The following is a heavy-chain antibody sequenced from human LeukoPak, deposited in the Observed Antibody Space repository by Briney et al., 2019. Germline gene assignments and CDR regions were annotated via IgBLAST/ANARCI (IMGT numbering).Heavy chain of an antibody. J-gene: IGHJ4*02. CDR1: GYTFTSYG. V-gene: IGHV1-18*01. CDR3: ARDLEYYYDSSGYFDH. D-gene: IGHD3-22*01. Sequence: ASVKVSCKASGYTFTSYGISWVRQAPGQGLEWMGWISAYNGNTNYAQKLQGRVTMTTDTSTSTAYMELRSLRSDDTAVYYCARDLEYYYDSSGYFDHWGQGTLVTVSS. CDR2: ISAYNGNT.